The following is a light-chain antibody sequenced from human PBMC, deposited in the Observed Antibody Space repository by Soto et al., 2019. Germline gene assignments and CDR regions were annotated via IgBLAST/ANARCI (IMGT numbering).Light chain of an antibody. CDR1: QSLNTD. CDR3: QQYKSWHPIT. Sequence: EILMTQSPDSLSVSPGETATLSCRASQSLNTDLAWYQQKPGQAPRLLLYGASTMATGISTRFSGGGSGTEFTLTISGLQSEDSAVYYCQQYKSWHPITFGQGTRLEI. V-gene: IGKV3-15*01. J-gene: IGKJ5*01. CDR2: GAS.